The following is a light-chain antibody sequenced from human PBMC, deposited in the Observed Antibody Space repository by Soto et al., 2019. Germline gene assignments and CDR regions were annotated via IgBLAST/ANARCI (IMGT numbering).Light chain of an antibody. CDR3: LQDYNFPRT. J-gene: IGKJ1*01. Sequence: AIQMTQSPSSLSASVGDRVTITSRASQGIRNDLGWYQQKPGKAPKLLIYGASILRTGVPSRFSGSGSGTEFPLTVSSLQPDDFATYYCLQDYNFPRTFGQGTKVEIK. CDR2: GAS. V-gene: IGKV1-6*01. CDR1: QGIRND.